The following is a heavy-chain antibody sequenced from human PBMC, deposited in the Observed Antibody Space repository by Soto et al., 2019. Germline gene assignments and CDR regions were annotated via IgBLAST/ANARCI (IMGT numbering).Heavy chain of an antibody. Sequence: SETLSLTCTVSGGSISSYYWSLIRQPPGKGLEWIGYIYYSGSTNYNPSLKSRVTISVDTSKNQFSLKLSSVTAADTAVYYCARESSNYYYYYMDVWGKGTTVTVSS. CDR2: IYYSGST. J-gene: IGHJ6*03. D-gene: IGHD6-6*01. CDR3: ARESSNYYYYYMDV. CDR1: GGSISSYY. V-gene: IGHV4-59*01.